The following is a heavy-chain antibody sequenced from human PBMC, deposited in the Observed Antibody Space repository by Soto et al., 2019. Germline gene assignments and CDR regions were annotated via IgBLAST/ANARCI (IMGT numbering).Heavy chain of an antibody. D-gene: IGHD6-19*01. J-gene: IGHJ4*02. CDR1: GFTFSSYA. V-gene: IGHV3-30-3*01. Sequence: PGGSLRLSCAASGFTFSSYAMHWVRQAPGKGLEWVAVISYDGSNKYYADSVKGRFTISRDNSKNTLYLQMNSLRAEDTAVYYCARTVQWLVRRAAAYFDYWGQGTLVTVSS. CDR3: ARTVQWLVRRAAAYFDY. CDR2: ISYDGSNK.